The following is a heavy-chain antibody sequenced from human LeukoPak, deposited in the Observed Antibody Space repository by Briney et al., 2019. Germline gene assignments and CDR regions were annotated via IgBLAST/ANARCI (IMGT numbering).Heavy chain of an antibody. V-gene: IGHV4-59*08. Sequence: PSETLSLTCIVSGSISSYYWTWIRQPPGKGLEWIGHSYITGNPNYDPSLKSRVTISVDPPKNQFSLKLTSVTAADTAVYYCAGLRSTVAWASFDYWGQGILVTVSS. CDR3: AGLRSTVAWASFDY. D-gene: IGHD4-23*01. CDR1: GSISSYY. CDR2: SYITGNP. J-gene: IGHJ4*02.